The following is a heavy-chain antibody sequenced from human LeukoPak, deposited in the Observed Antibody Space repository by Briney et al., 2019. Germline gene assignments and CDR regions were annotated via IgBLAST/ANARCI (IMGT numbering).Heavy chain of an antibody. D-gene: IGHD3-3*01. J-gene: IGHJ5*02. V-gene: IGHV4-4*02. CDR3: ARGVERFSGFDP. Sequence: GSLRLSCAASGFTFSSYAMSWVRQPPGKGLEWIGEIYHSGSTNYNPSLKSRVTISVDKSKNQFSLKLSSVTAADTAVYYCARGVERFSGFDPWGQGTLVTVSS. CDR1: GFTFSSYAM. CDR2: IYHSGST.